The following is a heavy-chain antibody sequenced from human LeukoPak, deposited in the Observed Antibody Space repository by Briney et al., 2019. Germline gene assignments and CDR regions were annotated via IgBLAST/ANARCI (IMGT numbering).Heavy chain of an antibody. D-gene: IGHD1-26*01. CDR2: ISSSGSTI. CDR1: GFTFSSYE. Sequence: GGSLRLSCAASGFTFSSYEMNWVRQAPGKGLEWVSYISSSGSTIYYADSVKGRFTISRDNAKDSLYLQMSSLRAEDRAVYYCARGWGSVGVHFDYWGQGTLVTASS. J-gene: IGHJ4*02. V-gene: IGHV3-48*03. CDR3: ARGWGSVGVHFDY.